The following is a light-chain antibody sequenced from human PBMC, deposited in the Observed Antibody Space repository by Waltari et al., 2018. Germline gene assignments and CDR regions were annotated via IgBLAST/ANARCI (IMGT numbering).Light chain of an antibody. V-gene: IGLV3-21*01. CDR2: LDN. CDR1: NIGRKS. CDR3: QVCDTTTDNV. J-gene: IGLJ2*01. Sequence: YVLTQPPSVSVAPGQTATITCGGDNIGRKSVHWYWQRPGQAPQLVMYLDNDRPSGIPERFSGTNSGNTATLTISGVEAGDEGDYYCQVCDTTTDNVFGGGTRLAVL.